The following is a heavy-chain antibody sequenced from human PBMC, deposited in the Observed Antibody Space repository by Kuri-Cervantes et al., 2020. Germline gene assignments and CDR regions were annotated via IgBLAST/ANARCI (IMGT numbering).Heavy chain of an antibody. CDR3: ARGPYYYDSSAMGAFDI. D-gene: IGHD3-22*01. CDR1: GFTFSSYW. CDR2: IKQDGSEK. J-gene: IGHJ3*02. Sequence: GESLKISCAASGFTFSSYWMSWVRQAPGKGLEWVANIKQDGSEKYYVDSVKGRFTISRDNAKNTLYLQMNSLRAEDTAVYYCARGPYYYDSSAMGAFDIWGQGTMVTVSS. V-gene: IGHV3-7*01.